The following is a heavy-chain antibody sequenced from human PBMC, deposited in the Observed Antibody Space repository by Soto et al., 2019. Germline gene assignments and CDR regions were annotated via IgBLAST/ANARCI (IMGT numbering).Heavy chain of an antibody. CDR2: ISYDGSNK. CDR3: ATVRGYRQDFDAFDI. CDR1: GFSFSNYA. Sequence: QVQLVESGGGVVQPGRSLRLSCVASGFSFSNYAMHWVRQAPGKGLEWVAVISYDGSNKYYADYVKGRFTISRDNSNNTLYLQMNNLRTEDTAVYYCATVRGYRQDFDAFDIWGQGTMVTVSS. J-gene: IGHJ3*02. D-gene: IGHD3-16*02. V-gene: IGHV3-30-3*01.